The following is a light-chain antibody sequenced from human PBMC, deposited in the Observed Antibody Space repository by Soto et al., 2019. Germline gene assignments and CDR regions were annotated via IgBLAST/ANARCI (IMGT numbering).Light chain of an antibody. CDR1: QSVSSSY. J-gene: IGKJ2*01. CDR3: QQYGSSSYT. V-gene: IGKV3-20*01. CDR2: GAS. Sequence: EIVLTQSPGTLSLSPGERATLSCRASQSVSSSYLAWYQQKPGQAPRLLIYGASSRATGIPDRFSGSGSGTDFTLTISKLGPEGFAVYYWQQYGSSSYTFGQGTKLEIK.